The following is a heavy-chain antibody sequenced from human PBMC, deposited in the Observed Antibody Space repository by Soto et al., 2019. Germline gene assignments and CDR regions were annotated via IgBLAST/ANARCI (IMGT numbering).Heavy chain of an antibody. CDR2: IYYSGST. V-gene: IGHV4-59*08. J-gene: IGHJ3*02. CDR3: ARLRPRDYDDAFDI. Sequence: SETLSLTCTVSGGSMSSYYWSWIRQPPGKGLEWIGYIYYSGSTNYNPSLKSRVTISVDTSKNQFSLKLSSVTAADTAVYYCARLRPRDYDDAFDIWGQGTMVTVSS. CDR1: GGSMSSYY. D-gene: IGHD4-17*01.